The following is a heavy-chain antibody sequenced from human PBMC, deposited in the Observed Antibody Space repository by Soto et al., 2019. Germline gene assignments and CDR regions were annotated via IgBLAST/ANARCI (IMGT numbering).Heavy chain of an antibody. CDR2: INHSGST. D-gene: IGHD2-2*01. J-gene: IGHJ6*03. CDR1: GGSFSGYY. CDR3: ARLSWKVVPAAMPWVYYMDV. Sequence: SETLSLTCAVYGGSFSGYYWSWIRQPPGKGLEWIGEINHSGSTNYNPSLKSRVTISVDTSKNQFSLKLSSVTAADTAVYYCARLSWKVVPAAMPWVYYMDVWGKGTTVTVSS. V-gene: IGHV4-34*01.